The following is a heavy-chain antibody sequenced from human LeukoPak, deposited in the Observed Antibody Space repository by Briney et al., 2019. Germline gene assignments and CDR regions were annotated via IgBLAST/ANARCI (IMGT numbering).Heavy chain of an antibody. V-gene: IGHV3-30*02. CDR1: GFTFRSYG. J-gene: IGHJ3*02. Sequence: GGSLRLSCAASGFTFRSYGLHWVRQAPGKGLEWVAFIRYDDSKIYYADSVKGRFTISRDNSKNTLYLRMNSLRADDTAVYYCARDDTSGAFDIWGQGTMVTVSS. CDR2: IRYDDSKI. CDR3: ARDDTSGAFDI. D-gene: IGHD6-19*01.